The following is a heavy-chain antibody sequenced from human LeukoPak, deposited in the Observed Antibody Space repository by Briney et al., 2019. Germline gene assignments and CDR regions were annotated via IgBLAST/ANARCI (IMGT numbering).Heavy chain of an antibody. CDR2: IIPILGIA. CDR1: GGTFSSYA. CDR3: ARGYGGDSPGY. Sequence: SVKVSCKASGGTFSSYAISWVRQAPGQGLEWMGRIIPILGIANYAQKFQGRVTITADKSTSTAYMELSSLRSEDTAVYYCARGYGGDSPGYWGQGTLVTVSS. D-gene: IGHD2-21*02. V-gene: IGHV1-69*04. J-gene: IGHJ4*02.